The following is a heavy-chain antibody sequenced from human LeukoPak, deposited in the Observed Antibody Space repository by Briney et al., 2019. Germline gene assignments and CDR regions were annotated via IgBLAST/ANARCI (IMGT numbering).Heavy chain of an antibody. Sequence: SETLSLTCTVPGDSINNYFWSWIRQPPGKGLEWIGYMHNGVHTNYNPSLKSRVTISGDTSKNQLSLKLPSVTAADTAVYYCAATIRRDYGDTNLDYWGQGTLVTVSS. D-gene: IGHD4/OR15-4a*01. CDR3: AATIRRDYGDTNLDY. J-gene: IGHJ4*02. CDR1: GDSINNYF. V-gene: IGHV4-59*01. CDR2: MHNGVHT.